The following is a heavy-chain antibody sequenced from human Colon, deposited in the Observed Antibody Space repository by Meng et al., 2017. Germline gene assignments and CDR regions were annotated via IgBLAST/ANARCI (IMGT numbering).Heavy chain of an antibody. CDR3: ARDGAYYYDSSGSNWFDP. J-gene: IGHJ5*02. CDR1: GFTFSSYG. D-gene: IGHD3-22*01. V-gene: IGHV3-33*01. CDR2: IWYDGSNI. Sequence: GGSLRLSCAASGFTFSSYGMHWVRQAPGKGLEWVAVIWYDGSNIYYADSVKGRFTISRDNSKNTLYLQMNSLRAEDTAVYYCARDGAYYYDSSGSNWFDPWGQGTLVTVSS.